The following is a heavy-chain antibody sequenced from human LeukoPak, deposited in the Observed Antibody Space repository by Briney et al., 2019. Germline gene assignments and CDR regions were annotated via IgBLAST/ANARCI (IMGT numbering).Heavy chain of an antibody. CDR2: ISSYADN. J-gene: IGHJ6*03. D-gene: IGHD3-16*01. V-gene: IGHV3-30*04. CDR3: ARDGESGEVYYYYMDV. Sequence: PGGSLRLSCAASGFTFGSSAMHWVRQAPGKGLEWVAVISSYADNYYVDSVKGRFTISRDNSKNTLFLQMNSLRAEDTAVYYCARDGESGEVYYYYMDVWGKGTTVTVSS. CDR1: GFTFGSSA.